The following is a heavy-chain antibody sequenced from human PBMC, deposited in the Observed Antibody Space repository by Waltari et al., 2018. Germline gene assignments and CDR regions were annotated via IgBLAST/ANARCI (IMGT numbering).Heavy chain of an antibody. J-gene: IGHJ6*02. Sequence: QVQLVQSGAEVKKPGASVKVSCKVSGYTLTELSMHWVRQAPGKGLEWMGGFDPEDGETIYAQKFQGRVTMTEDTSTDTAYMELSSLRSEDTAVYYCATPFGAGSGSYYSPGRPSTGYYGMDVWGQGTTVTVSS. CDR1: GYTLTELS. V-gene: IGHV1-24*01. CDR3: ATPFGAGSGSYYSPGRPSTGYYGMDV. D-gene: IGHD3-10*01. CDR2: FDPEDGET.